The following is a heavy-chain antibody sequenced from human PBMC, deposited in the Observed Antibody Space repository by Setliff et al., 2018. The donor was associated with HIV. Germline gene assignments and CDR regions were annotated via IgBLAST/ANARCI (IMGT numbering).Heavy chain of an antibody. CDR3: ARGIGISSSWDSLGWYNWFDP. CDR2: MNPNSGNT. D-gene: IGHD6-13*01. J-gene: IGHJ5*02. CDR1: GYTFTSYD. V-gene: IGHV1-8*01. Sequence: ASVKVSCKAPGYTFTSYDINWVRQATGQGLEWMGWMNPNSGNTGYAQKFQGRVTMTRNTSISTAYMELSSLRSEDTAVYYCARGIGISSSWDSLGWYNWFDPWGQGTLVTVSS.